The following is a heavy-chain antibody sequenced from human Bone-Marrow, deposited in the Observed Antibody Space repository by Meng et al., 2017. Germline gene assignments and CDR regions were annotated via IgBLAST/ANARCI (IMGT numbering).Heavy chain of an antibody. CDR2: ISGSGGST. J-gene: IGHJ6*02. CDR3: ARVEKNYDVWSGYSDYYYGMDV. V-gene: IGHV3-23*01. Sequence: GESLKISCASSGFTFSSYAMSWVRQAPGKGLEWVSAISGSGGSTYYADPVKGLFTISRDNSKTTLYLQMNSLRAEDTAVYYCARVEKNYDVWSGYSDYYYGMDVWGQGTTVTVSS. D-gene: IGHD3-3*01. CDR1: GFTFSSYA.